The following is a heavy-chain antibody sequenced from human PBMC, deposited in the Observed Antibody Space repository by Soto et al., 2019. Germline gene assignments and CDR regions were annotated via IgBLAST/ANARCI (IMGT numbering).Heavy chain of an antibody. CDR1: GFTFSNYA. J-gene: IGHJ4*02. CDR3: AKIYCGITGTAYDYFDY. V-gene: IGHV3-23*01. Sequence: EVQLLESGGGLVQPGGSLRLSCAASGFTFSNYAMSWVRQSPGKGLEWVSAITDSGYSTYYADSVKGRFTISRDNSKNTLYLQMNRLRAEDTAVYYCAKIYCGITGTAYDYFDYWGQGTLVTVSS. CDR2: ITDSGYST. D-gene: IGHD1-7*01.